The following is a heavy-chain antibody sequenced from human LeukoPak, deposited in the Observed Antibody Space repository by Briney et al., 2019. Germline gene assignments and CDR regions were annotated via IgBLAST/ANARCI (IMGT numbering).Heavy chain of an antibody. Sequence: PSQTLSLTCTVSGGSISSGDYYWSWIRQPPGKGLEWIGYIYYSGSTYYNPSLKSRVTISVDTSKNQFSLKLSSVTAADTAVYYCAREAHSSSNNPPLTTNWFDPWGQGTLVIVSS. V-gene: IGHV4-30-4*08. D-gene: IGHD6-13*01. CDR1: GGSISSGDYY. J-gene: IGHJ5*02. CDR3: AREAHSSSNNPPLTTNWFDP. CDR2: IYYSGST.